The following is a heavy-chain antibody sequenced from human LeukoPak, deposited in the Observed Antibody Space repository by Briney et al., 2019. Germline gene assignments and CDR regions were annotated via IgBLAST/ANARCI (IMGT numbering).Heavy chain of an antibody. V-gene: IGHV3-30*18. CDR2: ISYDGSNK. D-gene: IGHD5-12*01. CDR1: EFTFSSYG. Sequence: GGSLRLSCAASEFTFSSYGMHWVRQAPGKGLEWVAVISYDGSNKYYEDSVKGRFTISRDNSKNTLYLQMNSLRTEDTAVYYCAKDAIIVATIREIDSWGQGTLVTVSS. CDR3: AKDAIIVATIREIDS. J-gene: IGHJ4*02.